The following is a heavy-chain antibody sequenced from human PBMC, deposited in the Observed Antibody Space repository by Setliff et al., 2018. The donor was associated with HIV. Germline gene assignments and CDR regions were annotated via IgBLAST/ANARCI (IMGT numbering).Heavy chain of an antibody. CDR1: GGPIRSSTYY. J-gene: IGHJ4*02. Sequence: SETLSLTCTVSGGPIRSSTYYWGWIRQPPGKGLEWIATIYHSGSTYYNPSLKSRVTISVDTSKNQFSLKLSSVTAADTAVYYCARFPSSTSFYYFDYWGQGTLVTVSS. CDR2: IYHSGST. V-gene: IGHV4-39*07. D-gene: IGHD2-2*01. CDR3: ARFPSSTSFYYFDY.